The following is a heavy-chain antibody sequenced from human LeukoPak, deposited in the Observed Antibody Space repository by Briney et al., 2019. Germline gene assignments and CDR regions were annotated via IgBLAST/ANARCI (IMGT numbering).Heavy chain of an antibody. CDR2: INPNSGGT. V-gene: IGHV1-2*02. CDR3: ARRLEQLPFSNWFDP. Sequence: GASVKVSCKASGYTFTGYYMHWVRQAPGQGLEWMGWINPNSGGTNYAQKFQGRVTMTRDTSISTAYMELSRLRSDDTAVNYCARRLEQLPFSNWFDPWGQGTLVTVSS. CDR1: GYTFTGYY. D-gene: IGHD6-13*01. J-gene: IGHJ5*02.